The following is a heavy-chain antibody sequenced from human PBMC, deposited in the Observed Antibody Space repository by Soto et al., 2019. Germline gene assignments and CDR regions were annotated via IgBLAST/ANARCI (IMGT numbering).Heavy chain of an antibody. V-gene: IGHV3-74*01. Sequence: GGSLRLSCAASGFTFSSYWMHWVRQAPGKGLVWVSRINSDGSSTSYADSVKGRFTISRDNAKNTLYLQMNSLRAEDTAVYYCARDTPRFHDYGDLQTPWDSYYYGMDVWGQGTTVTVSS. D-gene: IGHD4-17*01. CDR1: GFTFSSYW. CDR2: INSDGSST. J-gene: IGHJ6*02. CDR3: ARDTPRFHDYGDLQTPWDSYYYGMDV.